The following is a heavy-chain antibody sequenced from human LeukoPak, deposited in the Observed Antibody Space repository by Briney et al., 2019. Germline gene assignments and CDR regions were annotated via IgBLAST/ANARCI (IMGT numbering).Heavy chain of an antibody. CDR2: ISYSGTT. D-gene: IGHD2-2*01. J-gene: IGHJ4*02. CDR3: ARSIVVVPAAIGYFDY. V-gene: IGHV4-39*07. CDR1: SASVSSSPYF. Sequence: SETLSLTCTVSSASVSSSPYFWGWIRQSPGKGLEWIGSISYSGTTYYNPSLKSRVTISVDTSKNQFSLKLSSVTAADTAVYYCARSIVVVPAAIGYFDYWAREPWSLSPQ.